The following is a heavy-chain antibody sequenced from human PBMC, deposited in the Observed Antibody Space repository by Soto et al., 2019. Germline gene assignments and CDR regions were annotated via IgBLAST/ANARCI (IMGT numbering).Heavy chain of an antibody. CDR1: GFTFGDSY. Sequence: GGSLRLSCAGSGFTFGDSYMSWIRQAPGKGLEWLSYISPGSRYTAYTDSVKGRFTISRVNAKRSLYLQMMSLTAEDTAIYYCVRGGGGGLFDPWGQGTMVTVS. V-gene: IGHV3-11*06. J-gene: IGHJ5*02. CDR2: ISPGSRYT. D-gene: IGHD2-15*01. CDR3: VRGGGGGLFDP.